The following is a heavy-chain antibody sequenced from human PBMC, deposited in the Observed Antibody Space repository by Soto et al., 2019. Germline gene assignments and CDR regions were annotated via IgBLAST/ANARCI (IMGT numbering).Heavy chain of an antibody. Sequence: SVKVACKLSGDSLSKYAISWVRQAPGQGLEWVGGIIPVLGTTDSAQTFQGRVTISADTSTSTVSMDLSSLTSDDTAVYYCARLAYDSSGYLLLDYWGQGTLVTVSS. D-gene: IGHD3-22*01. V-gene: IGHV1-69*06. CDR1: GDSLSKYA. CDR3: ARLAYDSSGYLLLDY. CDR2: IIPVLGTT. J-gene: IGHJ4*02.